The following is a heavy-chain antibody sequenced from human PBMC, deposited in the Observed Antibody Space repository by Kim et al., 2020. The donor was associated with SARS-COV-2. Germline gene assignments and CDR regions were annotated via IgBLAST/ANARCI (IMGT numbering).Heavy chain of an antibody. Sequence: GGSLRLSCAASGFTFSSYDMHWVRQATGKGLEWVSAIGTAGDTYYPGSVKGRFTISRENAKNSLYLQMNSLRAGDTAVYYCARGAEWFGGARQDDAFDIWGQGTMVTVSS. CDR3: ARGAEWFGGARQDDAFDI. V-gene: IGHV3-13*01. CDR2: IGTAGDT. D-gene: IGHD3-10*01. CDR1: GFTFSSYD. J-gene: IGHJ3*02.